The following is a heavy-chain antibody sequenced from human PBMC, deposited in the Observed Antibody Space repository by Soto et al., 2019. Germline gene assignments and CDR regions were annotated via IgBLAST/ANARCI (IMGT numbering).Heavy chain of an antibody. J-gene: IGHJ3*02. Sequence: QVQLVQSGAEVKKPGASVKVSCKASGYTFTSYGISWVRQAPGQGLEWMGWISAYNGNTNYAQKLQGRVTMTTDTSTSTAYMELRSLRSDDTAVYYCARDLTYYDFWSGYSQVRRVGLDAFDIWGQGTMVTVSS. D-gene: IGHD3-3*01. CDR3: ARDLTYYDFWSGYSQVRRVGLDAFDI. V-gene: IGHV1-18*01. CDR1: GYTFTSYG. CDR2: ISAYNGNT.